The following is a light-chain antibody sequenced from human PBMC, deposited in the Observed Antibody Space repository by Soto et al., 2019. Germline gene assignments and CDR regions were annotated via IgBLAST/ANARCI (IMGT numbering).Light chain of an antibody. Sequence: DIQMTQSPSSVSASVGDRVTITCRASQGIASWLAWYQQKPGKAPTLLIYAASNLQGGVPSRFSGSGSGTDFTLTINSMQPEDFATYYCQQDISFPFTFGPGTKVDVK. CDR1: QGIASW. CDR2: AAS. CDR3: QQDISFPFT. V-gene: IGKV1-12*01. J-gene: IGKJ3*01.